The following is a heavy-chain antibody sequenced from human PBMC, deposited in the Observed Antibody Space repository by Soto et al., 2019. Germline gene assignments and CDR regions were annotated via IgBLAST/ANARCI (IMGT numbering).Heavy chain of an antibody. D-gene: IGHD6-19*01. Sequence: NPSETLSLTCAVYGGSFSGYYWSWIRQPPGKGLEWIGEINHSGSTNYNPSLKSRVTISVDTSKNQFSLKLSSVTAADTAVYYCARGNSSGWYDLYYYYYGMHVWGPGTTLTV. J-gene: IGHJ6*02. CDR3: ARGNSSGWYDLYYYYYGMHV. CDR1: GGSFSGYY. V-gene: IGHV4-34*01. CDR2: INHSGST.